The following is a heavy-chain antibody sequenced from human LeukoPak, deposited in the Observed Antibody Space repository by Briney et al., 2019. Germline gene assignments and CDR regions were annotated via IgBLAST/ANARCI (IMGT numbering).Heavy chain of an antibody. CDR1: GFTFSNAW. J-gene: IGHJ4*01. CDR2: IKRKADDGTI. D-gene: IGHD1-26*01. Sequence: KTGGSLRLSCAASGFTFSNAWMTWVRQAPGKGLEWIGRIKRKADDGTINYAAPVKGRFTISRDDSKNMLYLQMNSLKTEDTAVYYCATSGAYWDYFDYWGQEIPVTVSS. CDR3: ATSGAYWDYFDY. V-gene: IGHV3-15*01.